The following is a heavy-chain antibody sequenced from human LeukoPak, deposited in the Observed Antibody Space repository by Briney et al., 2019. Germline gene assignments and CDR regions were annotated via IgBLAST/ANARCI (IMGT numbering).Heavy chain of an antibody. CDR2: IYYSETT. V-gene: IGHV4-39*01. CDR1: GGSINSANYY. CDR3: ARQRADYYYYYVDV. J-gene: IGHJ6*03. Sequence: PSETLSLTCTVSGGSINSANYYWGWLRQPPGKGLEWIDSIYYSETTYDNSSLKSRVTISIATSKNQFSLKLRSVTASDTAVYYCARQRADYYYYYVDVWGKGTTVAVS.